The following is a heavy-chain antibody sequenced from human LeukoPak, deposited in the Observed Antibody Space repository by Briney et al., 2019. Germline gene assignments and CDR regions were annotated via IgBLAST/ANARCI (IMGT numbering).Heavy chain of an antibody. V-gene: IGHV1-2*02. CDR1: GYTFTGYY. CDR3: AREYYYDSSGYYG. D-gene: IGHD3-22*01. CDR2: INPNSGGT. J-gene: IGHJ4*02. Sequence: ASVKVSCKASGYTFTGYYMHWVRQAPGQGLEWMGWINPNSGGTNYAQKFQGRVTMTGDTSISTAYMELSRLRSDDTAVYYCAREYYYDSSGYYGWGQGTLVTVSS.